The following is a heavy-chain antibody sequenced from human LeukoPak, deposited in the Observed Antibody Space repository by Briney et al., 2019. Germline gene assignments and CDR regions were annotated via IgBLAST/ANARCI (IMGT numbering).Heavy chain of an antibody. CDR2: INAGNGNT. Sequence: ASVKVSCKASGYTFTSYAMHWVRQAPGQRLEWMGWINAGNGNTKYSQKFQGRVTITRDTSASTAHMELSSLRSEDTAVYYCARAQYYDFWSGYGVYGMDVWGQGTTVTVSS. J-gene: IGHJ6*02. CDR3: ARAQYYDFWSGYGVYGMDV. D-gene: IGHD3-3*01. V-gene: IGHV1-3*01. CDR1: GYTFTSYA.